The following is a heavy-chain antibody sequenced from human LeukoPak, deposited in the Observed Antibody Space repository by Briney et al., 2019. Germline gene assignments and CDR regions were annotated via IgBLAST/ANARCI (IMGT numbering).Heavy chain of an antibody. CDR3: ASVGGYCGGDCHSRPFDY. Sequence: PSETLSLTCTVSGGSISSSSYYWGWIRQPPGKGLEWIGSIYYSGTTHYNPSLKSRVTISVDTSKNQFSLKLSSVTAADTAVYYCASVGGYCGGDCHSRPFDYWGQGTLVTVSS. CDR1: GGSISSSSYY. V-gene: IGHV4-39*01. D-gene: IGHD2-21*01. CDR2: IYYSGTT. J-gene: IGHJ4*02.